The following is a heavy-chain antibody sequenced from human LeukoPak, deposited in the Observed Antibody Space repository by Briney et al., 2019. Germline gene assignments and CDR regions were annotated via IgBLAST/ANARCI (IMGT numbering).Heavy chain of an antibody. V-gene: IGHV1-18*01. J-gene: IGHJ4*02. CDR2: ISAYNGNT. CDR1: GYTFTNYG. CDR3: ARGWDSRGYSYFDY. Sequence: GASVKVSCKASGYTFTNYGISWVRQAPGQGLEWMGWISAYNGNTSYAQKFQGRATMTTDTSTSTTYMEPRSLRSDDTAVYYCARGWDSRGYSYFDYWGQGTLVTVSS. D-gene: IGHD3-22*01.